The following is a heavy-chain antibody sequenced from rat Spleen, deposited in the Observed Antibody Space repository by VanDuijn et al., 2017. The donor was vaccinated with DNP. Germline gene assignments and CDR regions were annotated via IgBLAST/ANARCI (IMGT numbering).Heavy chain of an antibody. CDR3: VRWNSGHFDY. CDR2: IGSPAYAP. D-gene: IGHD4-3*01. J-gene: IGHJ2*01. Sequence: EVQLVESGGGLVQPGRSLKLSCAASGFTFSAYYMSWVRQAPAKVLEWVAYIGSPAYAPHYTDSVKGRFAISRDNAKSTLYLQMNSLRSEDMATYYCVRWNSGHFDYWGQGVMVTVSS. CDR1: GFTFSAYY. V-gene: IGHV5-22*01.